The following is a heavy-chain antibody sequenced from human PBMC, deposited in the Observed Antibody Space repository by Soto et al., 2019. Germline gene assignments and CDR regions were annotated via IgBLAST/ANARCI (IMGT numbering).Heavy chain of an antibody. CDR3: ARSDRAPGYFDY. CDR1: GGTFSSYA. V-gene: IGHV1-69*13. Sequence: SVKVSCKASGGTFSSYAISWVRQAPGQGLEWMGGIIPIFGTANYAQKFQGRVTITADESTSTAYMELSSLRSEDTAVYYCARSDRAPGYFDYWGQGTLVTVSS. CDR2: IIPIFGTA. J-gene: IGHJ4*02.